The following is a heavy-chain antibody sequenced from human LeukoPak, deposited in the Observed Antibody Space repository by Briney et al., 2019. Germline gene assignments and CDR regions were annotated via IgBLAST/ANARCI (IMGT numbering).Heavy chain of an antibody. D-gene: IGHD2-15*01. V-gene: IGHV1-46*01. CDR3: ARAGRSPVVVAASTLDY. Sequence: ASVKVSCKASGYTFTSYYMHWVRQAPGQGLEWMGIINPSGGSTSYAQKFQGRVTMTRDMSTSTVYMELSSLRSEDTAVYYCARAGRSPVVVAASTLDYWGQGTLVTVSS. CDR2: INPSGGST. CDR1: GYTFTSYY. J-gene: IGHJ4*02.